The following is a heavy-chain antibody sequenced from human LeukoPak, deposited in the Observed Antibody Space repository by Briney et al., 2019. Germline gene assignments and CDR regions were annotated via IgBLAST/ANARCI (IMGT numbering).Heavy chain of an antibody. CDR1: GFTFSSYE. Sequence: GGSLRLSCAASGFTFSSYEMNWVRQAPGKGLEWVSVIYSGGSTYYADSVKGRFTISRDNSKNTLYLQMNSLRAEDTAVYYCARALTRGDDYWGQGTLVTVSS. CDR2: IYSGGST. V-gene: IGHV3-53*01. D-gene: IGHD2-21*02. J-gene: IGHJ4*02. CDR3: ARALTRGDDY.